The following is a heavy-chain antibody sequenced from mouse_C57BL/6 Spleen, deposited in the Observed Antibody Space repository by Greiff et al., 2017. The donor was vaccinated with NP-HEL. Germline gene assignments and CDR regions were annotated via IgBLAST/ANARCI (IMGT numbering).Heavy chain of an antibody. D-gene: IGHD2-12*01. Sequence: QVQLQQPGAELVMPGASVKLSCKASGYTFTSYWMHWVKQRPGQGLEWIGEIDPSDSYTNYNQKFKGKSTLTVDKSSSTAYMQLSSLTAEDSAVYYSARGLYSRAYYFDYWGQGPTLTVSS. V-gene: IGHV1-69*01. CDR2: IDPSDSYT. CDR1: GYTFTSYW. J-gene: IGHJ2*01. CDR3: ARGLYSRAYYFDY.